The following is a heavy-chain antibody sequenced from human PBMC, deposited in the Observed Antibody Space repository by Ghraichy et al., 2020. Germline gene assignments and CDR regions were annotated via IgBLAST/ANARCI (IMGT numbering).Heavy chain of an antibody. CDR1: GFTFSSYS. J-gene: IGHJ3*02. D-gene: IGHD3-22*01. Sequence: GGSLRLSCAASGFTFSSYSMNWVRQAPGKGLEWVSSISSSSSYIYYADSVKGRFTISRDNAKNSLYLQMNSLRAEDTAVYYCARGKASVVVVVISAFDIWGQGTMVTVSS. CDR2: ISSSSSYI. V-gene: IGHV3-21*01. CDR3: ARGKASVVVVVISAFDI.